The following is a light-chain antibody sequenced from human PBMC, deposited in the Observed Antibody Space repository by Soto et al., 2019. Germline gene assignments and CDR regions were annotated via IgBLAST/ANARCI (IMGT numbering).Light chain of an antibody. CDR1: QSVPSKY. Sequence: EIVLTQSPGTLSLSPGERATLSCRASQSVPSKYLGWYQQKPGQAPRLLIYGASSRATGVPDRFSGSGSGADFTLTIRGLEAEDFAVYYCQQRSNWPWTFGQGTKVDIK. CDR3: QQRSNWPWT. CDR2: GAS. V-gene: IGKV3D-20*02. J-gene: IGKJ1*01.